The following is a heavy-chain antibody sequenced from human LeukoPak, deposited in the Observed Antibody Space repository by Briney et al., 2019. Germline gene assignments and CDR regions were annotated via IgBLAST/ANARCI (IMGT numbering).Heavy chain of an antibody. CDR2: ISYDGSNK. CDR3: AKETTYYYDSSGYYYDY. Sequence: GGPLRLSCAASGFTFSSYGMHWVRQAPGKGLEWVAVISYDGSNKYYADPVKGRFTISRDNSKNTLYLQMNSLRAEDTAVYYCAKETTYYYDSSGYYYDYWGQGTLVTVSS. V-gene: IGHV3-30*18. J-gene: IGHJ4*02. D-gene: IGHD3-22*01. CDR1: GFTFSSYG.